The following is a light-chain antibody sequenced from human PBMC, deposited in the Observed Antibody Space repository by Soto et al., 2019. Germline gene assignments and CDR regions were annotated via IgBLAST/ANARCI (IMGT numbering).Light chain of an antibody. CDR1: QGISSA. Sequence: AIQLTQSPSSLSASVGDTVTITCRASQGISSALAWYQQQPGKAPSLLIYDASTLESGVPSRFSGSGSGTDFTLTISSLQPEDFTTYYCQQFNSYLLTFGGGTKVEIK. J-gene: IGKJ4*01. CDR3: QQFNSYLLT. V-gene: IGKV1-13*02. CDR2: DAS.